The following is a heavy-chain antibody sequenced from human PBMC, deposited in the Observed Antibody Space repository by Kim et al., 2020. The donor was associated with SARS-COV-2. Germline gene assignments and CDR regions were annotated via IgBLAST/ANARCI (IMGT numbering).Heavy chain of an antibody. J-gene: IGHJ6*02. CDR1: GYRFTSYW. D-gene: IGHD1-26*01. V-gene: IGHV5-51*01. CDR3: ARPSDSGSYYYGMDV. CDR2: IYPGDSDT. Sequence: ESLKISCKGSGYRFTSYWIGWVRQMPGKGLEWMGIIYPGDSDTRYSPSFQGQVTISADKSISTAYLQWSSLKASDTAMYYCARPSDSGSYYYGMDVWGQGTTVTVSS.